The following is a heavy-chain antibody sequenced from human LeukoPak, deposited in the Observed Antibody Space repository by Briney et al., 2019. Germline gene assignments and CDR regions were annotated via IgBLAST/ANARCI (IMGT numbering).Heavy chain of an antibody. CDR1: GFSFRSYA. D-gene: IGHD2-21*01. V-gene: IGHV3-23*01. CDR3: AKEEGTNCGGDCYYFMDV. CDR2: VSRSGDDT. J-gene: IGHJ6*03. Sequence: GGSLRLSCAASGFSFRSYAMSWVRQAPGEGLEWVSAVSRSGDDTYYADSVRGRFTVSRDNSRNTLYLHMSSLRAEDTAVYYCAKEEGTNCGGDCYYFMDVWGKGTTVTVSS.